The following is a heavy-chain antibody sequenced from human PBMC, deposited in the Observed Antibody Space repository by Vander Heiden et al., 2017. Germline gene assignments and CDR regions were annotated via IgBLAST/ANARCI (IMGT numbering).Heavy chain of an antibody. V-gene: IGHV4-59*01. CDR3: TRDRRDGYNYVEY. CDR2: INHMGTT. CDR1: GGSSINYY. Sequence: QVQLQESGPGLVKPSEALSLTCTVAGGSSINYYWSWIRQSPGKGLEWIGYINHMGTTESNPSLKSRVTISVDTPKNQFSLKLSSVTVAYTAVYYCTRDRRDGYNYVEYWGQGTLVTVSS. J-gene: IGHJ4*02. D-gene: IGHD5-12*01.